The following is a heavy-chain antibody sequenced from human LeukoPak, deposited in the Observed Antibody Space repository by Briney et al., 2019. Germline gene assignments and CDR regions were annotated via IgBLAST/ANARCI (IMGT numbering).Heavy chain of an antibody. CDR1: GFTFSSYS. V-gene: IGHV3-21*01. J-gene: IGHJ6*03. Sequence: GGSLRLSCAASGFTFSSYSMNWVRRAPGKGLEWVSSISSSSSYIYYADSVKGRFTISRDNAKNSLYLQMNSLRAEDTAVYYCARVVSGYYYYYMDVWGKGTTVTISS. CDR3: ARVVSGYYYYYMDV. D-gene: IGHD3-10*01. CDR2: ISSSSSYI.